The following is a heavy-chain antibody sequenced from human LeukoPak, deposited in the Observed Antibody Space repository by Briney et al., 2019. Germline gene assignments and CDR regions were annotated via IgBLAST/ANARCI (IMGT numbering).Heavy chain of an antibody. CDR1: GGSISSYY. D-gene: IGHD3-9*01. CDR2: IYTSGST. Sequence: SETLSLTCTVSGGSISSYYWSWIRQPAGKGLEWIGRIYTSGSTNYNPSLKSRVTMSVATSKNQFSLKLSSVTAADTAVYYCAREQTYYDILTGLRYYFDYWGQGTLVTVSS. CDR3: AREQTYYDILTGLRYYFDY. J-gene: IGHJ4*02. V-gene: IGHV4-4*07.